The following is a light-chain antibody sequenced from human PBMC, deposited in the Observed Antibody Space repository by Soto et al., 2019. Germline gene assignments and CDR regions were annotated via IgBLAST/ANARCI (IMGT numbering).Light chain of an antibody. V-gene: IGKV3-15*01. CDR1: QSVASN. J-gene: IGKJ4*01. CDR3: HHYNNWPHT. Sequence: DIVMTQSPATLSGSTGERATLSCRASQSVASNLAWYQQRPGQAPRLLIYGASTRATGVPVRFSGSGSGTEFTLTISSLQSEDFAVYYCHHYNNWPHTFGGGTKVEIK. CDR2: GAS.